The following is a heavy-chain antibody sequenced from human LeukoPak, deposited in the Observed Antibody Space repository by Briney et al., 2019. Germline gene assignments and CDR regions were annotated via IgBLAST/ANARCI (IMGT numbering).Heavy chain of an antibody. CDR1: GGSFSDYY. D-gene: IGHD2-15*01. CDR3: ARGGEMVYCSDGSCSSSRYPFDY. V-gene: IGHV4-34*01. J-gene: IGHJ4*02. CDR2: INHTGST. Sequence: SETLSLTCAVYGGSFSDYYWSWIRQPPGKGPEWIGEINHTGSTKYNPSLKSRVTISVHTSKYQFSLKLSSVTAADTAVYYCARGGEMVYCSDGSCSSSRYPFDYWGQGTLVTVSS.